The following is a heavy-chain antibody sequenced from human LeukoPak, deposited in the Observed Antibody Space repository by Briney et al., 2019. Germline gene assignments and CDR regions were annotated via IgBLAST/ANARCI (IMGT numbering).Heavy chain of an antibody. CDR2: IHTGGNT. D-gene: IGHD3-10*01. Sequence: GGSLRLSCAASGFSVRSNYMNWVRQAPGKGLEWVSVIHTGGNTDYADSVKGRFTVSRDNSQNTIYLHMNSLRAEDTAVYYCAKAGFAEWFGDNYFDYWGQGTLVTVSS. CDR3: AKAGFAEWFGDNYFDY. V-gene: IGHV3-53*01. CDR1: GFSVRSNY. J-gene: IGHJ4*02.